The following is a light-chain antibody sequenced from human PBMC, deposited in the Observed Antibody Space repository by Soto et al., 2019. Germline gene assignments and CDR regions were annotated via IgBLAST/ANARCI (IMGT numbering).Light chain of an antibody. V-gene: IGKV2-28*01. J-gene: IGKJ1*01. CDR1: QSLLHSNGYNY. CDR2: LGS. CDR3: LQTVQAPWT. Sequence: EIVVTQSPLSLPVTPGEPASISCRSSQSLLHSNGYNYLDWYLQKPVQSPQLLIYLGSNRASGVPDRFSGSGSGTDFTLIISRVEAEDVGVYYCLQTVQAPWTFGQGTKVEIK.